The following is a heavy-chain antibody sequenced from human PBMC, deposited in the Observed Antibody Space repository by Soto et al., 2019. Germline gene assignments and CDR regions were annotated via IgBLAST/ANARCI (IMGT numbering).Heavy chain of an antibody. CDR2: ISGSGGST. CDR3: AKDQGYCSGGSCSLY. Sequence: GGSLRLSCAASGFTFSSYAMSWVRQAPGKGLEWVSAISGSGGSTYYADSVKGRFTISRDNSKNTLYLQMNSLRAEDTAVYYCAKDQGYCSGGSCSLYWGQGTLVTVSS. D-gene: IGHD2-15*01. V-gene: IGHV3-23*01. CDR1: GFTFSSYA. J-gene: IGHJ4*02.